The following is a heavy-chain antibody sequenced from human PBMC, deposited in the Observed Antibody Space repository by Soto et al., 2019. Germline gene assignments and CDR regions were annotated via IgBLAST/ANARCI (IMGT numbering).Heavy chain of an antibody. CDR1: GFTFSAYV. CDR2: ITSSGGGT. CDR3: AKDADYYYDSSGYQY. Sequence: PVGSLRLSCAASGFTFSAYVMSWVRQAPGKGLEWVSSITSSGGGTYYADSVKGRFTVSRDNSKNTLYLQMSSLRAEDAAVYYCAKDADYYYDSSGYQYWGQGTLVTVSS. J-gene: IGHJ4*02. V-gene: IGHV3-23*01. D-gene: IGHD3-22*01.